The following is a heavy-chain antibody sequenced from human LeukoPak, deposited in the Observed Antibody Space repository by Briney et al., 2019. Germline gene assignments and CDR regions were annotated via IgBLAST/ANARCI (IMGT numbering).Heavy chain of an antibody. V-gene: IGHV3-48*02. CDR1: GFIFNSYS. D-gene: IGHD2-15*01. J-gene: IGHJ4*02. Sequence: PGGSLRLSCAASGFIFNSYSMNWVRQAPGKGLEWVSYISHTGTPTHYADSVKGRFTISRDDAKNSLYLQMNSLRDEDTAVYYCAKDRGYCSGGSCYRYFGYWGQGTLVTVSS. CDR3: AKDRGYCSGGSCYRYFGY. CDR2: ISHTGTPT.